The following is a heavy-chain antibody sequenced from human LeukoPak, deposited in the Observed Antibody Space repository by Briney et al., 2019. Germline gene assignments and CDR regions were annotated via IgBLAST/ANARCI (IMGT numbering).Heavy chain of an antibody. CDR2: IYTSGST. Sequence: PSETLSLTCTVSGGSISSGSYYWSWIRQPAGKGLEWIGRIYTSGSTNYNPSLKRRVTISVDTSKNQFSLKLGSVTAADTAVYYCARVGRYCSSTSCYKGAFDIWGQGTMVTVSS. J-gene: IGHJ3*02. CDR3: ARVGRYCSSTSCYKGAFDI. CDR1: GGSISSGSYY. D-gene: IGHD2-2*02. V-gene: IGHV4-61*02.